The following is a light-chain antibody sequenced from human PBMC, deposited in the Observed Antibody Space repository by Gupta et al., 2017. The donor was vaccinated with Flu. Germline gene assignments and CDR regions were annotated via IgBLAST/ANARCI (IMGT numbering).Light chain of an antibody. CDR2: GEN. CDR3: NSRDSSGNHLWV. Sequence: SSELTQDPAVPVALGQTVRITCQGDSLRSYYASWYQQTPGQAPVLVIYGENKRPSGIPDRFSGSRSGNTASLTITGAQAEDEADYYCNSRDSSGNHLWVFGGGTKLTVL. CDR1: SLRSYY. J-gene: IGLJ3*02. V-gene: IGLV3-19*01.